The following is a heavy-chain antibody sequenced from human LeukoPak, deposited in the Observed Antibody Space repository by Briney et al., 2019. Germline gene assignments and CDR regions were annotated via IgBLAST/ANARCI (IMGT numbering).Heavy chain of an antibody. CDR1: GGSMSSSSYD. CDR3: ARHVQYQLLYYFDY. D-gene: IGHD2-2*01. J-gene: IGHJ4*02. V-gene: IGHV4-39*01. Sequence: PSETLSLTCTVSGGSMSSSSYDCSSIRQLPGKGLEWIGSIYYSGSTYYNSSLKSRVTISVDTSKNQFSLKLSSVTAADTAVYYCARHVQYQLLYYFDYWGQGTLVTVSS. CDR2: IYYSGST.